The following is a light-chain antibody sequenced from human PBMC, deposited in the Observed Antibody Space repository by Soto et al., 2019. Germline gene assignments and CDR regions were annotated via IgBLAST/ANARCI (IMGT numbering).Light chain of an antibody. J-gene: IGKJ2*01. Sequence: EIVLTQSPGTLSLSPGERATLSCRASQSVSSSYLAWYQQKPGQAPRLLISGASSRATGIPERFSGSGSGTDFTLTISRLEPEDFGLYYCQQYGSSPYTFGQGTKLEIK. CDR3: QQYGSSPYT. CDR2: GAS. V-gene: IGKV3-20*01. CDR1: QSVSSSY.